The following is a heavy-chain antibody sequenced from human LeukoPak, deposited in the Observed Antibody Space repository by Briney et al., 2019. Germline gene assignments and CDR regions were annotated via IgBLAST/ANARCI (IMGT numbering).Heavy chain of an antibody. J-gene: IGHJ4*02. CDR3: ARAPDGYIPDY. CDR1: GGSLSSGSYS. V-gene: IGHV4-61*01. Sequence: SETLSLTCTVSGGSLSSGSYSWSWIRQPPGKGLEWIGYIYYSGSTNYNPSLKSRVTISVDTSKNQFSLKLSSVTAADTAVYYCARAPDGYIPDYWGQGTLVTVSS. D-gene: IGHD5-24*01. CDR2: IYYSGST.